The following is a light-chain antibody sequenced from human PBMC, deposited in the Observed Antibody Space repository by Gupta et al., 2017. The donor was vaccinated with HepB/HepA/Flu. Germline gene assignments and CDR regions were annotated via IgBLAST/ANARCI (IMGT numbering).Light chain of an antibody. J-gene: IGLJ3*02. V-gene: IGLV3-21*04. CDR2: YDS. CDR1: NIGGKS. Sequence: SYVLTQPPSVSVAPGETPRITCGGNNIGGKSVHCYQQKPGQAPVLVISYDSDRPSGIPERFSGSNSGNTATLTISRVEAGDEADYYCQVWDSSSDHPVFGGGTTLTVL. CDR3: QVWDSSSDHPV.